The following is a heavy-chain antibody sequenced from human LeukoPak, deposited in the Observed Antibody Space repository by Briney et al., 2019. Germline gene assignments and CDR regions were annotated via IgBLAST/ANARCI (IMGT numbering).Heavy chain of an antibody. J-gene: IGHJ4*02. CDR1: GFTFRTYG. V-gene: IGHV3-33*01. Sequence: GGSLRLSCAASGFTFRTYGMHWVRQAPGKGLEWVAVIWSDGSNKEYVDSVKGRFTISRDNAKNSLYLQMNSLRDEDTAVYYCARDGRSSSWYVIHDIDYWGQGTLVTVSS. CDR3: ARDGRSSSWYVIHDIDY. D-gene: IGHD6-13*01. CDR2: IWSDGSNK.